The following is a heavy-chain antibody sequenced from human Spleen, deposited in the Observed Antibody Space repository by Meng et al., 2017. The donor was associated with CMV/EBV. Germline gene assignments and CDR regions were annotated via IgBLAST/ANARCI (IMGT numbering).Heavy chain of an antibody. CDR2: ISAYNGNT. CDR3: AREGRITGTPNLPVYYYYYGMDV. V-gene: IGHV1-18*01. CDR1: GYTFTTYG. D-gene: IGHD1-7*01. J-gene: IGHJ6*02. Sequence: ASVKVSCKASGYTFTTYGITWVRQAPGQGLEWMGWISAYNGNTNYAQKLQGRVTLTRDTSASTAYMELGRLRSDDTAVYYCAREGRITGTPNLPVYYYYYGMDVWGQGTTVTVSS.